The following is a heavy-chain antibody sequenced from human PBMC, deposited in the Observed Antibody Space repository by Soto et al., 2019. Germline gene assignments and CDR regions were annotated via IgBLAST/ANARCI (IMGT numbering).Heavy chain of an antibody. CDR2: ISSSSSYI. Sequence: EVQLVESGGGLVKPGGSLRLSCAASGFTFSSYSMNWVRQAPGKGLEWVSSISSSSSYIYYADSVKGRLTISRDNAKNSLYLQMNSLRAEDTAVYYCARDDYSSSSVRGENYFDYWGQGTLVTVSS. CDR3: ARDDYSSSSVRGENYFDY. J-gene: IGHJ4*02. V-gene: IGHV3-21*01. CDR1: GFTFSSYS. D-gene: IGHD6-6*01.